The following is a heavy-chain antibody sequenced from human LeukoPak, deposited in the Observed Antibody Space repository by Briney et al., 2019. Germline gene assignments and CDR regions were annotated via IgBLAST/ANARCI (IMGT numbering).Heavy chain of an antibody. Sequence: GASVKVSCKASGYTFTSYYMHWVRQAPGQGLEWVGIINPSGGSTSYAQKFQGRVTMTRDTSTSTVYMELSSLRSEDTAVYYCATEKYDSSGYSTGWFDPWGQGTLVTVSS. D-gene: IGHD3-22*01. CDR3: ATEKYDSSGYSTGWFDP. J-gene: IGHJ5*02. V-gene: IGHV1-46*01. CDR1: GYTFTSYY. CDR2: INPSGGST.